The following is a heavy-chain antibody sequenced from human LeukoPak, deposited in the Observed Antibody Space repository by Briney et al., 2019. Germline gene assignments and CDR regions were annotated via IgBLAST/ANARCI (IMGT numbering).Heavy chain of an antibody. V-gene: IGHV3-23*01. Sequence: VQPGGSLRLSCAASGFTFSTYTMYWVRHPPGKRLEWVSIIGNNGGGIHYADSVKGRFTISRDKFKNALYLQMNSLRVEDTAVYYCAIDPNWGTHSWGQGVLVTVSS. CDR2: IGNNGGGI. CDR1: GFTFSTYT. D-gene: IGHD7-27*01. J-gene: IGHJ4*02. CDR3: AIDPNWGTHS.